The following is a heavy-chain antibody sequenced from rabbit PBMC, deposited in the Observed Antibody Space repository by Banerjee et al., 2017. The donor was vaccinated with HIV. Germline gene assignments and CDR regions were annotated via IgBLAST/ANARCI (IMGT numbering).Heavy chain of an antibody. CDR2: IVPIFGVT. V-gene: IGHV1S7*01. D-gene: IGHD2-1*01. CDR1: GFTLSSYY. CDR3: ARDPYSYDDYGDYPFNL. J-gene: IGHJ4*01. Sequence: QLKESGGGLVQPGGSLKLSCKASGFTLSSYYMNWVRQAPGKGLEWIGYIVPIFGVTYYANWVNGRFTISSHNAQNTLYLQLNSLTAADTATYFCARDPYSYDDYGDYPFNLWGPGTLVTVS.